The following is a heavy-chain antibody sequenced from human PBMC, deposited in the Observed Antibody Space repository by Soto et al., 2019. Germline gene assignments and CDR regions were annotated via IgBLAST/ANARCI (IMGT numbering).Heavy chain of an antibody. CDR1: GFTFSSYG. CDR2: ISYDGSNK. V-gene: IGHV3-30*18. Sequence: QVQLVESGGGVVQPGRSLRLSCAASGFTFSSYGMHWVRQAPGKGLEWVAVISYDGSNKYYADSVKGRFTISRDNSKNTLYLQMNSLRAEDTAVYYCAKETWDIVLMVYAGAPVSWGQGTLVTVSS. CDR3: AKETWDIVLMVYAGAPVS. J-gene: IGHJ5*02. D-gene: IGHD2-8*01.